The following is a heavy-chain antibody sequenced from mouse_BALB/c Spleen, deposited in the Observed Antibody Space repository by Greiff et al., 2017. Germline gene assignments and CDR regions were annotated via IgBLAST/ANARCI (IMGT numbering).Heavy chain of an antibody. CDR2: IDPANGNT. CDR3: ARSDYDSYYAMDY. V-gene: IGHV14-3*02. D-gene: IGHD2-4*01. J-gene: IGHJ4*01. Sequence: EVQLQQSGAELVKPGASVKLSCTASGFNIKDTYMHWVKQRPEQGLEWIGRIDPANGNTKYDPKFQGKATITADTSSNTAYLQLSSLTSEDTAVYYCARSDYDSYYAMDYWGQGTSVTVSS. CDR1: GFNIKDTY.